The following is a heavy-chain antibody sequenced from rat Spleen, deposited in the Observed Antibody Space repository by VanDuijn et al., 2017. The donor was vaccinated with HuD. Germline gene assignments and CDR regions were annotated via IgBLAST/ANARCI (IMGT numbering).Heavy chain of an antibody. J-gene: IGHJ2*01. V-gene: IGHV5-29*01. CDR1: GFTFNDHF. Sequence: EVQLVQSNGGLVQPGRSLKLSCAASGFTFNDHFMAWVRQAPTKGLEWVATISYGDSSGHSSTYYRDSVKGRFTISTDNAKSTLSLQMDSLRSEDTATYYCARRHYGYTDYFDYWGQGVMVTVSS. CDR2: ISYGDSSGHSST. D-gene: IGHD1-9*01. CDR3: ARRHYGYTDYFDY.